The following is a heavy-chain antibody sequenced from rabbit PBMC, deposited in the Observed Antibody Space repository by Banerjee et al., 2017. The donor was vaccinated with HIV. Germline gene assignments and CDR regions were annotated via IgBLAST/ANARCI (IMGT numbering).Heavy chain of an antibody. CDR1: GFSFSSSYW. CDR3: ARGGAVVRYFTL. Sequence: QEQLEESGGDLVKPEGSLTLTCTASGFSFSSSYWICWVRQAPGKGLEWIACIYTDFSASTYYASWAKGRFTISKTSSTTVTLQMTSLTAADTATYFCARGGAVVRYFTLWGPGTLVTVS. J-gene: IGHJ4*01. D-gene: IGHD1-1*01. V-gene: IGHV1S45*01. CDR2: IYTDFSAST.